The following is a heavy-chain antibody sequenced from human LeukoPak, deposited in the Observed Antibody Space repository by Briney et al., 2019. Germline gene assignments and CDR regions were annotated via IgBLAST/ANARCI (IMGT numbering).Heavy chain of an antibody. Sequence: GGSLRLSCAASGFTFSSYWMSWVRQAPGKGLEWVANIKQDGSEKYYVDSVKGRFTISRDNAKNSLYLQMNSLRAGDTALYYCGRGVTRYYYYHGMDVWGQGTTVTVSS. CDR2: IKQDGSEK. CDR1: GFTFSSYW. D-gene: IGHD3-10*01. V-gene: IGHV3-7*03. CDR3: GRGVTRYYYYHGMDV. J-gene: IGHJ6*02.